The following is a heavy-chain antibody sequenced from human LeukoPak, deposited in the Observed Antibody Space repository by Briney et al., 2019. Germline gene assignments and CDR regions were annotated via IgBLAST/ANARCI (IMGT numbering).Heavy chain of an antibody. D-gene: IGHD6-19*01. J-gene: IGHJ4*02. CDR1: GFTVSSNY. CDR2: IYSGGNT. Sequence: GGSLRLSCAASGFTVSSNYMSWVRQAPGKGLEWVSIIYSGGNTHYADSVKGRFTISRDNSKNTLYPQMNSLGAEDTAVYYCTCSGWSIYYFDYWGQGTLVTVSS. V-gene: IGHV3-53*01. CDR3: TCSGWSIYYFDY.